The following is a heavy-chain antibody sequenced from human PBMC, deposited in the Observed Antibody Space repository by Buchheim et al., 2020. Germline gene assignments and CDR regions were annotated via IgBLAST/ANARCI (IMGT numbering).Heavy chain of an antibody. Sequence: EVQLVESGGGLVQPGGSLRLSCAASGLTFSGYWMHWVRQAPGKGLEWVANIKQDGSEQYYLDSVKGRFTISRDNATNLLYLQMNSLRAEDTAVYYCARGRYCTGGSCFMDVWGQGTT. V-gene: IGHV3-7*01. CDR1: GLTFSGYW. D-gene: IGHD2-8*02. CDR2: IKQDGSEQ. CDR3: ARGRYCTGGSCFMDV. J-gene: IGHJ6*02.